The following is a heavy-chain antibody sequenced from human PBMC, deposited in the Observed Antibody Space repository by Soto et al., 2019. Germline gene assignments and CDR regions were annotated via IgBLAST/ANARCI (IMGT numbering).Heavy chain of an antibody. J-gene: IGHJ3*02. CDR2: MYHSGST. D-gene: IGHD1-26*01. V-gene: IGHV4-59*01. CDR1: GGSISSYY. CDR3: AREGEAGNYYVHAFAI. Sequence: QVQLQESGPGLVKPSETLSLTCTVSGGSISSYYWSWIRQPPGKGLEWMGYMYHSGSTNSNPSLNRRITKSVDTSKNQFSLELRSVTAADAAMYYCAREGEAGNYYVHAFAIWGQGTMVTVSS.